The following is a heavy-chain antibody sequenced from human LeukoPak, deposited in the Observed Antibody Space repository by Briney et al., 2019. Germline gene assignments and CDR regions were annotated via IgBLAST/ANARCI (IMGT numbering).Heavy chain of an antibody. CDR1: GFTFTSSA. J-gene: IGHJ6*02. D-gene: IGHD2-2*02. V-gene: IGHV1-58*01. CDR3: AAPSGAYLYYYYYYGMDV. CDR2: IVVGSGNT. Sequence: GASVKVSCKAYGFTFTSSAVQWVRQARGQRLEWIGWIVVGSGNTNYAQKFQERVTITRDMSTSTAYMELSSLRSEDTAVYYCAAPSGAYLYYYYYYGMDVWGQGTTVTVSS.